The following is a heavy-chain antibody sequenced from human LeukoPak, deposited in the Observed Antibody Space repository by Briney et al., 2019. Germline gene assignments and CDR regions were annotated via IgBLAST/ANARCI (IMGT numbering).Heavy chain of an antibody. CDR1: GYMVSDYY. J-gene: IGHJ4*02. D-gene: IGHD1-1*01. Sequence: ASVTVSCKTSGYMVSDYYMHWVRQAPGQGLEWMGWLRGDTGDTDSPQKFKGRATMTRDTATNTAYMQLSRLTYDDTAMYFCARVRDNACDYWGQGTLVAVSS. V-gene: IGHV1-2*02. CDR2: LRGDTGDT. CDR3: ARVRDNACDY.